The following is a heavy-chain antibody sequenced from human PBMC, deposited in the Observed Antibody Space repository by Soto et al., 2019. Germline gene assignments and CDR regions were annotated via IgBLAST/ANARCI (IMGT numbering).Heavy chain of an antibody. J-gene: IGHJ4*02. D-gene: IGHD3-10*01. CDR2: INPTDSRI. CDR3: VRRGFDYHDCAY. CDR1: GYRFNTYW. V-gene: IGHV5-10-1*01. Sequence: PGESLQISCQASGYRFNTYWVGCVRQMPGKGLEWMGRINPTDSRINYGPSFRGNVTISLDKSISTAYLEWNSLRASDTAMYYCVRRGFDYHDCAYCGQGSLVTVAS.